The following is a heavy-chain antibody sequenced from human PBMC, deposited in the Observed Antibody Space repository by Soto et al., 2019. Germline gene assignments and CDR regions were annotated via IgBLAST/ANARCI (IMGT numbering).Heavy chain of an antibody. J-gene: IGHJ3*02. V-gene: IGHV3-30*18. Sequence: GGSLRLSCVASGFTFSYYGIHWVRQAPGKGLEWVAVLSYDGSNKYYADSVKDRFFISRDNSKNTVFLQMNSLRAEDTALYFCAKDRFITIIPGSFDIWGPGTMVTVSS. CDR2: LSYDGSNK. CDR3: AKDRFITIIPGSFDI. CDR1: GFTFSYYG. D-gene: IGHD3-9*01.